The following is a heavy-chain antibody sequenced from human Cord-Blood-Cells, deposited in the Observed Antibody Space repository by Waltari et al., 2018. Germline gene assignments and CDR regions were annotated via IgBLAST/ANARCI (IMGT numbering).Heavy chain of an antibody. CDR1: GRTVSSYA. Sequence: QAQPVQSEAEVKKPGSAVKVSYNASGRTVSSYAISWVRQAPGQGLEWMGGIIPIFGTANYAQKFQGRVTITADESTSTAYMELSSLRSEDTAVYYCARVPAAARPKWFDPWGQGTLVTVSS. J-gene: IGHJ5*02. CDR3: ARVPAAARPKWFDP. V-gene: IGHV1-69*01. CDR2: IIPIFGTA. D-gene: IGHD6-6*01.